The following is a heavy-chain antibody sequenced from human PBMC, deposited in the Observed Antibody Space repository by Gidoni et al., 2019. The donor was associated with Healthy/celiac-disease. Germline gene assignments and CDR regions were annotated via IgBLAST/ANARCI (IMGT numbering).Heavy chain of an antibody. CDR1: GFTFSSYW. D-gene: IGHD3-10*01. J-gene: IGHJ6*02. CDR2: IKQDGSEK. CDR3: AREGGTYYYGSGSPPYYYYGMDV. Sequence: EVQLVESGGGLVQPGGSLRLSCAASGFTFSSYWMSWVRQAPGKGLEGVANIKQDGSEKYYVDSVKGRFTISRDNAKNSLYLQMNSLRAEDTAVYYCAREGGTYYYGSGSPPYYYYGMDVWGQGTTVTVSS. V-gene: IGHV3-7*01.